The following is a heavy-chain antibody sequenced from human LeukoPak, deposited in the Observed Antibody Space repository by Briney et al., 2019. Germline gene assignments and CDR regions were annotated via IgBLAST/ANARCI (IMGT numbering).Heavy chain of an antibody. V-gene: IGHV4-39*01. CDR1: GGSIRSSSYE. J-gene: IGHJ3*02. CDR2: ICYSGST. Sequence: PSETLSLPCTVSGGSIRSSSYEWGWIRQPPGKGLEWIGSICYSGSTYYNPSLKSRVTISVDTSKNQFSLKLSSVTAADTAVYYCARRDIVVVPAAIGAGAFDIWGQGTMVTVSS. CDR3: ARRDIVVVPAAIGAGAFDI. D-gene: IGHD2-2*02.